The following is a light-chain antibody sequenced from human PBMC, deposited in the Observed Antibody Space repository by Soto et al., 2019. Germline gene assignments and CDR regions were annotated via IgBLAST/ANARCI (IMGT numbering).Light chain of an antibody. CDR3: SSYTTSRTYV. CDR1: SSDVGNYKY. Sequence: ALAQPASVSGSPGQSITISCTGTSSDVGNYKYVSWYQQHPGKAPKLLIYEVSNRPSGVSNRFSGSKSGNTASLTISGLQAEDEADYYCSSYTTSRTYVCGTGTKVT. V-gene: IGLV2-14*01. J-gene: IGLJ1*01. CDR2: EVS.